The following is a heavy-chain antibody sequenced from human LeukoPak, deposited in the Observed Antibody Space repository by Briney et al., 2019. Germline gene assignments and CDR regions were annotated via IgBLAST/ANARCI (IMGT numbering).Heavy chain of an antibody. CDR2: ISYDGSNK. CDR3: ARETTTIFGVVDY. Sequence: GGSLRLSCAASGFTFSSYGMHWVRQAPGKGLEWVAVISYDGSNKYYADSVKGRFTISRDNSKNTLYLQMNSLRAEDTAVYYCARETTTIFGVVDYWGQGTLVTVSS. D-gene: IGHD3-3*01. CDR1: GFTFSSYG. V-gene: IGHV3-30*03. J-gene: IGHJ4*02.